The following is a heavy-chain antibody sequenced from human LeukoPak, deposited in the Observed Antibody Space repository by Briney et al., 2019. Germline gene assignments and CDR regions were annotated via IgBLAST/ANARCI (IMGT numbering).Heavy chain of an antibody. CDR3: AKDLYSSSWYMYFQH. V-gene: IGHV3-23*01. CDR2: ISASGVST. Sequence: GGSLRLSCAASGFTFSSYAMSWVRQAPGKGLEWVSAISASGVSTYYADSVKGRFTISRDNSKNTLYLQMNSLRAEGTAVYYCAKDLYSSSWYMYFQHWGQGTLVTVSS. CDR1: GFTFSSYA. D-gene: IGHD6-13*01. J-gene: IGHJ1*01.